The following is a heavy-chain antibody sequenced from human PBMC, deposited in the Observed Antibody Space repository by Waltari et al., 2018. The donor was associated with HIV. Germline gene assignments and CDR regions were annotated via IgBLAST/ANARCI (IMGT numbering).Heavy chain of an antibody. CDR3: VRGSNNWIGVDY. D-gene: IGHD1-1*01. V-gene: IGHV3-74*01. CDR2: SNMDGSST. CDR1: GFTFRRHW. J-gene: IGHJ4*02. Sequence: VQLMESGGGLVQPGGSLSLACVASGFTFRRHWLPGVRQAPGKGLVWVSRSNMDGSSTDYADSVKGRFNISRDNAKNTLYLQMNTLRAEDMAVYYCVRGSNNWIGVDYWGQGTLVTVSS.